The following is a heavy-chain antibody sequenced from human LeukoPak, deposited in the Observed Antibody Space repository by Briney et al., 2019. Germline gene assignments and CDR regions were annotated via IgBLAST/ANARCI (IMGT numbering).Heavy chain of an antibody. V-gene: IGHV3-74*01. Sequence: GGSLRLSCAASGFTFSTYWMHWVRQAPGKGLVWVSRISSDASITSYADPVKGRFTISRDNSKNTLYLQMNSLRAEDTAVYYCAKGPRYGDYPPGSDYWGQGTLVTASS. CDR3: AKGPRYGDYPPGSDY. CDR2: ISSDASIT. D-gene: IGHD4-17*01. J-gene: IGHJ4*02. CDR1: GFTFSTYW.